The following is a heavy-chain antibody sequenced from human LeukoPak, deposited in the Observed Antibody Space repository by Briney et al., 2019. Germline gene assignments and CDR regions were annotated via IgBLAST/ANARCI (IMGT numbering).Heavy chain of an antibody. D-gene: IGHD6-19*01. CDR1: GLTVSSNY. Sequence: SGGSLRLSCAASGLTVSSNYMSWVRQAPGKGLEWVSVIYTDGNTYSADSVKGRFTISRDNSKNTLYLQMNNLRAEDTAVYYCARDLGTSGWYTFDFWGQGTLVTVS. CDR2: IYTDGNT. J-gene: IGHJ5*01. V-gene: IGHV3-66*01. CDR3: ARDLGTSGWYTFDF.